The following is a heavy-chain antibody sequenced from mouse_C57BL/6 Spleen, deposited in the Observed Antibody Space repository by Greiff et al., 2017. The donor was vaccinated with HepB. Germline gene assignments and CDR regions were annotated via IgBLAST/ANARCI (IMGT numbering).Heavy chain of an antibody. CDR3: ARYDDRDAMDD. D-gene: IGHD2-12*01. V-gene: IGHV1-52*01. CDR2: IDPADSET. J-gene: IGHJ4*01. Sequence: QVQLQQPGAELVRPGSSVKLSCTASGYTFTSYWMHWVKQRPIQGLEWIGNIDPADSETHYNQKFKDKATLTVDTSSSTAYMQLSSLTSEDSAVYYCARYDDRDAMDDGGEGTTVTVSS. CDR1: GYTFTSYW.